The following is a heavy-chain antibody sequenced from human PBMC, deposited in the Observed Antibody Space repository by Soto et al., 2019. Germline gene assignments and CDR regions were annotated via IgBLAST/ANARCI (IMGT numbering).Heavy chain of an antibody. V-gene: IGHV4-39*01. Sequence: PSETLSLTCTVSGGSISSSSYYWGWIRQPPGKGLEWIGSIYYSGSTYYNPSLKSRVTISVDTSKNQFSLKLSSVTAADTAVYYCARLTERRESSSWYTLDYWGQGTLVTVSS. CDR2: IYYSGST. J-gene: IGHJ4*02. D-gene: IGHD6-13*01. CDR3: ARLTERRESSSWYTLDY. CDR1: GGSISSSSYY.